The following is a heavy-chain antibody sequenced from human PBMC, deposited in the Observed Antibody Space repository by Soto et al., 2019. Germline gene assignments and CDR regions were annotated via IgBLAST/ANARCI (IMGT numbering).Heavy chain of an antibody. D-gene: IGHD3-16*01. Sequence: SETLSLTCTVSGGSISSGGYYWSWIRQHPGKGLEWIGYIYYSGSTYYNPSLKSRVTISVDTSKNQFSLKLSSVTAADTAVYYCARIPPQERGGYYYYYYMDVWGKGTTVTVSS. V-gene: IGHV4-31*03. CDR2: IYYSGST. J-gene: IGHJ6*03. CDR3: ARIPPQERGGYYYYYYMDV. CDR1: GGSISSGGYY.